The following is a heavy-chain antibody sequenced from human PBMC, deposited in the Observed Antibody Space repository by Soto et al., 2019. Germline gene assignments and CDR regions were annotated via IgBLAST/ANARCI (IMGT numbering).Heavy chain of an antibody. J-gene: IGHJ4*02. V-gene: IGHV1-24*01. CDR1: GYYLNELY. D-gene: IGHD1-26*01. CDR3: ATRSPRGRRVGVTTVPFDF. CDR2: CDPDDRDGNT. Sequence: QVHLIQSGAEVKTPGASVKVSCKVSGYYLNELYSHWVRQVPGKGLDWMGGCDPDDRDGNTVSAKTFQDRLTRTDDTSTNTAHMELRSLKSGDTAVYYCATRSPRGRRVGVTTVPFDFWGKGTLVTVSS.